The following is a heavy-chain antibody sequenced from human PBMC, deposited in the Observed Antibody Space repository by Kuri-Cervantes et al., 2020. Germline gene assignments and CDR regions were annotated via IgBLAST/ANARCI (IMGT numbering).Heavy chain of an antibody. D-gene: IGHD4-17*01. CDR1: GGSFSGYY. CDR2: IYYSGST. V-gene: IGHV4-59*08. Sequence: SQTLSLTCAVYGGSFSGYYWSWIRQPPGKGLEWIGYIYYSGSTNYNPSLKSRVTISVDTSKNQFSLKLSSVTAADTAVYYCARHGVSTVTGGGAFDIWGQGTMVIVSS. CDR3: ARHGVSTVTGGGAFDI. J-gene: IGHJ3*02.